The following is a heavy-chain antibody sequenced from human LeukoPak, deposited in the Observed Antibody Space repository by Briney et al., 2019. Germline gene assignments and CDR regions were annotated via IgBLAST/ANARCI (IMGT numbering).Heavy chain of an antibody. V-gene: IGHV3-23*01. D-gene: IGHD3-9*01. Sequence: PGGSLRLSCAASGFTFSSYAMSWVRQAPGKGLEWVSAISGSGGSTYYADSVKGRFTISRDNSKNTLYLQMNSLRAEDTAVYYCAKGLAYYDILTGYYSHFDYWGQGTLVTVSS. J-gene: IGHJ4*02. CDR2: ISGSGGST. CDR3: AKGLAYYDILTGYYSHFDY. CDR1: GFTFSSYA.